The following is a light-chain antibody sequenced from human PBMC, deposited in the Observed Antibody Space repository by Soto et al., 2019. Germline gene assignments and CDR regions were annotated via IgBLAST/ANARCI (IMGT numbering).Light chain of an antibody. J-gene: IGKJ1*01. CDR3: QQYTSYSWT. V-gene: IGKV1-5*01. Sequence: DIKMTQSPSTLSASVGDRVTITCRASQSINSWLAWYQQKPGKAPQILIYDASTLKSGVPSRFSASGSGTEFTLIISSLQPDDFATYYCQQYTSYSWTFGQGTNVEI. CDR2: DAS. CDR1: QSINSW.